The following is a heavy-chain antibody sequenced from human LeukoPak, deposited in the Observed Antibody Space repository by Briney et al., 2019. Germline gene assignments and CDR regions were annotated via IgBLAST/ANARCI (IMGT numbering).Heavy chain of an antibody. CDR1: GFTFDDYA. J-gene: IGHJ4*02. CDR2: ISGDGGST. V-gene: IGHV3-43*02. D-gene: IGHD3-22*01. CDR3: AKDILLYYDSSGYFDY. Sequence: GGSLRLSCAASGFTFDDYAMHWVRQAPGKGLEWVSLISGDGGSTYYADSVKGRFTISRDNSKNSLYLQMNCLRTEDTVLYYCAKDILLYYDSSGYFDYWGQGTLVTVSS.